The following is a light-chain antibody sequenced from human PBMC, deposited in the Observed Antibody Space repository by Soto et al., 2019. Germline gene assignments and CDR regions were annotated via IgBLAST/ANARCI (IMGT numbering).Light chain of an antibody. CDR2: EVS. Sequence: QSALTQPPSASGSPGQSVTISCTGTSSDVGGYNYVSWYQQHPGKAPKLMIYEVSKRPSGVPDRFSGSKSGNTASLTVSGLQGEYEADYYCSSYAGSKGVFGGGTKLTVL. J-gene: IGLJ2*01. CDR3: SSYAGSKGV. CDR1: SSDVGGYNY. V-gene: IGLV2-8*01.